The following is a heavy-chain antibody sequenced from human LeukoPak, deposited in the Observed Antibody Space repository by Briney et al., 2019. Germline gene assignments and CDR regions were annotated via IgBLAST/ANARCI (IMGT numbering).Heavy chain of an antibody. D-gene: IGHD1-7*01. CDR2: MNPNSGNS. J-gene: IGHJ5*02. CDR3: ARGDNWNWGLDP. Sequence: ASVKVSCKASGYTFTNYDINWVRQATGQGLEWMGYMNPNSGNSAYAQKFQGRVTITTDASISTAYMELSGLRSEDTALYYCARGDNWNWGLDPWGQGTLVTVSS. V-gene: IGHV1-8*01. CDR1: GYTFTNYD.